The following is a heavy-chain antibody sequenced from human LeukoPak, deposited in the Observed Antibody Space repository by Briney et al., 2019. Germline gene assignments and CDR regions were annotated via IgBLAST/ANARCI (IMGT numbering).Heavy chain of an antibody. J-gene: IGHJ4*02. CDR1: GFTFSSYA. D-gene: IGHD6-19*01. CDR3: AKARSGWYLFDY. Sequence: GGSLRLSCAASGFTFSSYAMSWVRQAPGKGLEWVSAISGSGGSTYYADSVKGRFTISRGNSKNTLYLQMNSLRAEDTAVYYCAKARSGWYLFDYWGQGILVTVSS. CDR2: ISGSGGST. V-gene: IGHV3-23*01.